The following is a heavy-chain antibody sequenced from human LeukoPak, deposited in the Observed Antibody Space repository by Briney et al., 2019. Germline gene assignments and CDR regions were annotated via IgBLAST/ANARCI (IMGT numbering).Heavy chain of an antibody. D-gene: IGHD3-3*01. CDR3: ASLRRITIFGVVIGAFDI. V-gene: IGHV1-18*04. CDR1: GYTFTGYY. Sequence: ASVKVSCKASGYTFTGYYMHWVRQAPGQGLEWMGWISAYNGNTNYAQKLQGRVTMTTDTSTSTAYMELRSLRSDDTAVYYCASLRRITIFGVVIGAFDIWGQGTMVTVSS. CDR2: ISAYNGNT. J-gene: IGHJ3*02.